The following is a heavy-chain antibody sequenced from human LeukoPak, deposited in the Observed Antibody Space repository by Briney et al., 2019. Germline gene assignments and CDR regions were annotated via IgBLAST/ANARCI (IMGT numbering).Heavy chain of an antibody. CDR2: IYYSGST. V-gene: IGHV4-39*07. J-gene: IGHJ3*02. Sequence: SETLSLPCSVSGGSISGSSSYWGWIRQPPGKGLEWIGSIYYSGSTYDNPALKSRVTISVDTSKNQFSLKLSSMTAADTAVYYCARAVAGDDAFDIWGQGTMVTVSS. CDR1: GGSISGSSSY. D-gene: IGHD6-19*01. CDR3: ARAVAGDDAFDI.